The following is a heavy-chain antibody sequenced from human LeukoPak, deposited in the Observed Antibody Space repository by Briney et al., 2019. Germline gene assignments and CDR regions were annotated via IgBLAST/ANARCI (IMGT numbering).Heavy chain of an antibody. CDR1: GDSVSSNSAA. D-gene: IGHD6-19*01. J-gene: IGHJ6*02. CDR3: ARDEQWLEYYYYYGMDV. V-gene: IGHV6-1*01. CDR2: TYYRSKWYN. Sequence: SQTLSLTCAISGDSVSSNSAAWNWIRQSPSRGLEWLGRTYYRSKWYNDYAVSVKSRITINPDTSKSQFSLQLNSVTPEDTAVYYCARDEQWLEYYYYYGMDVWGQGTTVTVSS.